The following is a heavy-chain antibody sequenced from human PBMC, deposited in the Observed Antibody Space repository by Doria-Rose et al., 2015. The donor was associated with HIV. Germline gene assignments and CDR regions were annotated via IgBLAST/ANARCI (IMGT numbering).Heavy chain of an antibody. D-gene: IGHD6-13*01. CDR3: ARIKSSRWYHKYYFDF. CDR1: GVSLSSPGMG. J-gene: IGHJ4*02. V-gene: IGHV2-26*01. CDR2: IFSDDER. Sequence: QITSKESGPVLVKPTETLTLTCTVSGVSLSSPGMGVSWIRQPPGQALEWLAHIFSDDERSYKTSLKSRLTISRGTSKSQVVLTMTDMDPVDTATYYCARIKSSRWYHKYYFDFWGQGTLVIVSA.